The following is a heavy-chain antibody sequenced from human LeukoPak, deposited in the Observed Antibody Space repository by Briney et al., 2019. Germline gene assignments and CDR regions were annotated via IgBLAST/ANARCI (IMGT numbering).Heavy chain of an antibody. J-gene: IGHJ4*02. V-gene: IGHV1-46*01. D-gene: IGHD6-13*01. CDR1: GYTFTSYY. CDR2: INPSGGST. CDR3: ARAPVYGSSWPYYFDY. Sequence: LRASVKVSCKASGYTFTSYYMHWVRQAPGQGLEWMGIINPSGGSTSYAQKFQGRVTMTRDTSTSTVYMELSSLRSEDTAVYYCARAPVYGSSWPYYFDYWGQGTLVTVSS.